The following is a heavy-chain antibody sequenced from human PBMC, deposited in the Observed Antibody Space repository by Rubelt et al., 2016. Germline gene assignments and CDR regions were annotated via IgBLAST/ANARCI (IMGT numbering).Heavy chain of an antibody. Sequence: EVQLLESGGGLVQPGGSLRLSCAASGFTFSSYAMSWVRQAPGKGLEWVSAIRGSGGSTYYPGSVKGRFTIFRDMSKNTLYLQMNSLRAEDTAVYYCAKGTGPRRGGTDYWGQGTLVTVSS. CDR2: IRGSGGST. D-gene: IGHD3/OR15-3a*01. CDR1: GFTFSSYA. CDR3: AKGTGPRRGGTDY. J-gene: IGHJ4*02. V-gene: IGHV3-23*01.